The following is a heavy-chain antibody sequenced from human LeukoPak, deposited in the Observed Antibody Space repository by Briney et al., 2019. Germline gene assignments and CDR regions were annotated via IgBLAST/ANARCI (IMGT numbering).Heavy chain of an antibody. D-gene: IGHD3-10*01. CDR2: ISSSSSTI. V-gene: IGHV3-48*01. J-gene: IGHJ4*02. Sequence: GGSLRLSCAASGFTFSSYSMNWVRQAPGKGLEWVSYISSSSSTIYYADPVKGRFTISRDNAKNSLYLQMNSLRAEDTAVYYCARARGSGSFDYWGQGTLVTVSS. CDR1: GFTFSSYS. CDR3: ARARGSGSFDY.